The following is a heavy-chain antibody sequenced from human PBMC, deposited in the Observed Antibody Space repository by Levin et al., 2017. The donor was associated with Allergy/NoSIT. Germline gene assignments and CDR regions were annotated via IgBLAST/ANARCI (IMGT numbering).Heavy chain of an antibody. J-gene: IGHJ5*02. Sequence: GGSLRLSCAASGFTFSNYWMTWVRQPPGKGLEWVANIEKDGTDKYYAESVKGRFTISRDNDKNSLFLQMNYLGTDDTAVYFCARDTTVGGEAWGQGTLVTVSS. CDR3: ARDTTVGGEA. CDR2: IEKDGTDK. CDR1: GFTFSNYW. V-gene: IGHV3-7*03. D-gene: IGHD4-11*01.